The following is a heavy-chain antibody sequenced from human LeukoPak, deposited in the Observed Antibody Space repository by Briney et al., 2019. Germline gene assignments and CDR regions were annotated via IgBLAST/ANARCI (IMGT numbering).Heavy chain of an antibody. CDR3: ARDPVQWPRKGAFDI. V-gene: IGHV3-53*01. CDR1: GFTVSSNY. D-gene: IGHD6-19*01. Sequence: GGSLRLSCAASGFTVSSNYMSWVRQAPGKGLEWVSVISSADATYYADSVKGRFTISRDNSKNTVYLQMNSVSAEDTAMYYCARDPVQWPRKGAFDIWGQGTMVTVSS. J-gene: IGHJ3*02. CDR2: ISSADAT.